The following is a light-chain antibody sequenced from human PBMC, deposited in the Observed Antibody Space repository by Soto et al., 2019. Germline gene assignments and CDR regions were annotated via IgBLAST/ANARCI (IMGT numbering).Light chain of an antibody. CDR2: ANS. Sequence: QLVLTQSPSVSGAPGQRVTISCTGSSSNIGAHYDVHWYQQLPGAAPKLLIYANSNRPSGVPDRFSGSKSGTAASLAITGLQAEDEADYYCQSYDSSLSGYVFGTGTKVTVL. V-gene: IGLV1-40*01. J-gene: IGLJ1*01. CDR3: QSYDSSLSGYV. CDR1: SSNIGAHYD.